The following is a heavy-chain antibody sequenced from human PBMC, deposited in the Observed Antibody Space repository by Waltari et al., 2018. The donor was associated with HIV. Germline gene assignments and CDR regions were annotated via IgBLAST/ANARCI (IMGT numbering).Heavy chain of an antibody. D-gene: IGHD4-17*01. CDR1: GFTVSSTY. J-gene: IGHJ2*01. CDR2: SYSGGST. Sequence: EVQLVESGGGLIQPGGSLRLSCAASGFTVSSTYINWVRQAPGKGLEWVSASYSGGSTYYADSVKGRFTISRDNSRNTLYLQMNSLRAEDTAVYYCAKASGIVNGANSRYWYFDLWGRGTLVTVSS. CDR3: AKASGIVNGANSRYWYFDL. V-gene: IGHV3-53*01.